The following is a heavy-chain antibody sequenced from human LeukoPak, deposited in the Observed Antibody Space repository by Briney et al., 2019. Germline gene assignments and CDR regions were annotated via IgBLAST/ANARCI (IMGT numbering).Heavy chain of an antibody. V-gene: IGHV3-23*01. CDR1: GFTFSSYS. CDR2: ISGSGGST. J-gene: IGHJ3*02. D-gene: IGHD5-18*01. Sequence: PGGSLRLSCVASGFTFSSYSMNWVRQAPGKGLEWVSAISGSGGSTYYADSVKGRFTISRDNSKNTLYLQMNSLRAEDTAVYYCAKELIQLWLRSAFDIWGQGTMVTVSS. CDR3: AKELIQLWLRSAFDI.